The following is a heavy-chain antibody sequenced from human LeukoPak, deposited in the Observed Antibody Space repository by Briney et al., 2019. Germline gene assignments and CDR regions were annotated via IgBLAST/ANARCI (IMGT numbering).Heavy chain of an antibody. CDR1: GFTVRSKY. J-gene: IGHJ4*02. Sequence: GGSLRLSCSASGFTVRSKYMSWVGQAPGQGLEGVSLIYSGGSTYYADFVKGRFTISRDNSKNTLYLQMNSLRGEDTAVYYCASGEWPQDYWGQGTLVTVSS. CDR2: IYSGGST. V-gene: IGHV3-53*01. D-gene: IGHD3-10*01. CDR3: ASGEWPQDY.